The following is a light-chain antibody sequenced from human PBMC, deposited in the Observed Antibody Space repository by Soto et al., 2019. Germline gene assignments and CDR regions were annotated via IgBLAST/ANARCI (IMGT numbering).Light chain of an antibody. V-gene: IGKV1-5*03. CDR1: QSISSW. CDR2: KAS. J-gene: IGKJ1*01. CDR3: QQYNSDLWT. Sequence: DIQMTQSPSTLSASVGDRVTITCRASQSISSWLAWYQQKAGKAPKLLIYKASSLESVVPSRFSGSGSGTEFTLTISSLQPDDFATYSCQQYNSDLWTFGQGTKVEIK.